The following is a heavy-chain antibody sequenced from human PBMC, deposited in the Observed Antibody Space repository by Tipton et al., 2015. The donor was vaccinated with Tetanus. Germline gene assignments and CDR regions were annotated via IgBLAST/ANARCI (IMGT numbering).Heavy chain of an antibody. CDR2: IYYSGST. CDR3: ARLRYDSSGYRFDY. D-gene: IGHD3-22*01. CDR1: GGSISSSSYY. J-gene: IGHJ4*02. Sequence: LRLSCTVSGGSISSSSYYWGWIRQPPGKGLEWIGSIYYSGSTYYNPSLKSRVTISVDTSKNQFSLKLSSVTAADTAVYYCARLRYDSSGYRFDYWGQGTLVTVSS. V-gene: IGHV4-39*01.